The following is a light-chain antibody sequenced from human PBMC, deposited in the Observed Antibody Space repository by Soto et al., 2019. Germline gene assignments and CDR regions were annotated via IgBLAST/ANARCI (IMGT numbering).Light chain of an antibody. J-gene: IGKJ1*01. Sequence: IVMTQSPATLSVSPGERATLSCRARQSVSSNLAWYQQKPGQAPRLLIFGASTRATGIPARFSGSGSGTEFTLTIGSLQSEDFAVYYCQQYNDWPRTFGQRTKVEIK. V-gene: IGKV3-15*01. CDR1: QSVSSN. CDR2: GAS. CDR3: QQYNDWPRT.